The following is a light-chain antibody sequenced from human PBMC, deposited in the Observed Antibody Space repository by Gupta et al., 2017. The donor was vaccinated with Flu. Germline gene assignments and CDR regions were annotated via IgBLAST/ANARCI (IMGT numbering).Light chain of an antibody. CDR1: QSVSNSD. J-gene: IGKJ5*01. CDR3: QLYGNAHQGMIT. Sequence: EVVLTQSPGTLSLSPGGRAILSCRASQSVSNSDFAWYQQKPAQAPRLLIYAASTRATGGPDRFSGSGSGTIGTITISRLEPEERAVYYCQLYGNAHQGMITFGQGTRLEI. V-gene: IGKV3-20*01. CDR2: AAS.